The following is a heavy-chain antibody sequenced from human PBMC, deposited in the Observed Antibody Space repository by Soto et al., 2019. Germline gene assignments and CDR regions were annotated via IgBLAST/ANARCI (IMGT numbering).Heavy chain of an antibody. CDR2: ISSSSSAI. J-gene: IGHJ6*02. Sequence: PGGSLRLSCAASGFTFSSYSMNWVRQAPGKGLEWVSYISSSSSAIYYEDSVKGRFTISRENAKNSLYLQMNSLRVGDTAVYYCTRKTPTNGMAVWGQGTTVTVSS. CDR3: TRKTPTNGMAV. V-gene: IGHV3-48*01. CDR1: GFTFSSYS. D-gene: IGHD2-15*01.